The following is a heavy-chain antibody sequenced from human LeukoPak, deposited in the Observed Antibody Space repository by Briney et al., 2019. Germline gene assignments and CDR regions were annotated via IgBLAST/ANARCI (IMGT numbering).Heavy chain of an antibody. V-gene: IGHV1-69*05. CDR2: IIPIFGTA. Sequence: SSVKVSCMASGGTFSSYAISWVRQAPGQGLEWMGGIIPIFGTANYAQKFQGRVTITTDESTSTAYMELSSLRSEDTAVYYCASRGSYGALDYWGQGTLVTVSS. D-gene: IGHD4-17*01. CDR3: ASRGSYGALDY. J-gene: IGHJ4*02. CDR1: GGTFSSYA.